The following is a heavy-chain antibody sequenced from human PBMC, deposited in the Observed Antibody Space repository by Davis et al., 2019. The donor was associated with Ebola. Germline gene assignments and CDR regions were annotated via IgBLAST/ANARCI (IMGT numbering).Heavy chain of an antibody. Sequence: AASVKVSCKASGYTFTSYGISWVRQAPGQGLEWMGWISAYNGNTNYAQKLQGRVTMTTDTSTSTAYMELRSLRSDDTAVYYCARVNGGVNPLYYYYNYGMDVWGQGTTVTVSS. CDR2: ISAYNGNT. CDR3: ARVNGGVNPLYYYYNYGMDV. CDR1: GYTFTSYG. D-gene: IGHD2-8*01. V-gene: IGHV1-18*01. J-gene: IGHJ6*02.